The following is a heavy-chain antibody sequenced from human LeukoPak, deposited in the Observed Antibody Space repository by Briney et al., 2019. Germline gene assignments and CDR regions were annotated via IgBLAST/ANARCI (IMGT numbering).Heavy chain of an antibody. CDR3: AKATGYLL. V-gene: IGHV3-23*01. Sequence: GGSLRLSCVASGFTFTNYAMSWVRQAPGRGLEWVSTISGSAGSTYYTDSVKGRFTISRDNSKNTLYLQMNSLRAEDTAVYYCAKATGYLLWGQGTLVIVSS. D-gene: IGHD1-14*01. J-gene: IGHJ4*02. CDR2: ISGSAGST. CDR1: GFTFTNYA.